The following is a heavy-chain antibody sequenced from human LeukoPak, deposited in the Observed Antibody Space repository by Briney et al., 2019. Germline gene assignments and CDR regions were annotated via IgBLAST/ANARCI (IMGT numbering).Heavy chain of an antibody. J-gene: IGHJ6*01. V-gene: IGHV3-74*01. CDR2: IKSDGST. D-gene: IGHD2/OR15-2a*01. Sequence: PGGSLRLSCAASGFTFSSYWMHWVRQAPGKGLVWLSRIKSDGSTRYAASVKGRFTISRDDATSSLYLQMTSLRADDTAVYYCATLEFAESWGQRTTVSV. CDR1: GFTFSSYW. CDR3: ATLEFAES.